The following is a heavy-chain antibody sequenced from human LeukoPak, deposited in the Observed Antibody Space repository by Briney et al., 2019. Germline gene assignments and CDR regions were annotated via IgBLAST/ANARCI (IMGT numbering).Heavy chain of an antibody. Sequence: ETLSLTCTVSGGSISSGGYYWSWVRQAPGKGLEWVSAISGSGGSTYYADSVKGRFTISRDNSKNTLYLQMNSLRAEDTAVYYCAKVVPGVSQVDYWGQGTLVTVSS. CDR2: ISGSGGST. D-gene: IGHD3-10*01. CDR3: AKVVPGVSQVDY. V-gene: IGHV3-23*01. J-gene: IGHJ4*02. CDR1: GGSISSGGYY.